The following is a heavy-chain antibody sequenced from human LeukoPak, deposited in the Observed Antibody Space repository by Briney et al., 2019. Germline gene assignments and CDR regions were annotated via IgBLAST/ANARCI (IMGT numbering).Heavy chain of an antibody. V-gene: IGHV4-59*11. D-gene: IGHD6-13*01. CDR3: ARGRVAAKYYFDY. Sequence: PSETLSLTCTVSGGSFSPLYWSWIRQPPGKGLEFIEYIYYSGTTNYNPSLKSRVTLSVDTSKNQFSLTLGSVTAADTAVYYCARGRVAAKYYFDYWGQGTLVTVSS. CDR2: IYYSGTT. J-gene: IGHJ4*02. CDR1: GGSFSPLY.